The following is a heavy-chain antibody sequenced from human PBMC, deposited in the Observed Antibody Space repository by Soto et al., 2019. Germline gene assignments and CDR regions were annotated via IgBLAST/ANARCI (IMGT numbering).Heavy chain of an antibody. V-gene: IGHV4-59*01. D-gene: IGHD2-21*01. Sequence: SETLSLTCTVSGGSISSYYWSWIRQPPGKGLEWIGYIYYSGSTNYNPSLKSRVTISVDTSKNQFSLKLSSVTAADTAVYYCARERGESRHDFDSWREATMVTV. CDR1: GGSISSYY. CDR3: ARERGESRHDFDS. CDR2: IYYSGST. J-gene: IGHJ3*02.